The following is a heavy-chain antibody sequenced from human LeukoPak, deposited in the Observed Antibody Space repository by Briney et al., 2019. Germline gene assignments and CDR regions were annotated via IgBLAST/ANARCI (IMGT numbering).Heavy chain of an antibody. Sequence: SETLSLTCTVSGGSISSYYWSWIRQPPGKGLEWIGYIYYSGSTNYNPSLKSRVTISVDTSKNQFSLKLSSVTAADTAVYYCARDPLGYCSGGSCYSGYFDYWGQGTLVTVSS. J-gene: IGHJ4*02. CDR2: IYYSGST. D-gene: IGHD2-15*01. V-gene: IGHV4-59*01. CDR3: ARDPLGYCSGGSCYSGYFDY. CDR1: GGSISSYY.